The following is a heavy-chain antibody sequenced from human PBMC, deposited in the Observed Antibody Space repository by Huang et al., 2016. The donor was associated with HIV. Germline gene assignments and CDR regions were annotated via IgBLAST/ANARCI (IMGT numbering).Heavy chain of an antibody. CDR3: AMGQLGSYGDYDVLY. Sequence: QVQLVQSGAEVKTPGSSVKVSCKASGGTFSKYAISWVRQAPGRGLECMGGIIPMFGTPNYARKCQGRVTITADDSTSTTYVEVSSLRSEDTALYYCAMGQLGSYGDYDVLYWGQGTLVTVSS. CDR2: IIPMFGTP. D-gene: IGHD4-17*01. J-gene: IGHJ4*02. V-gene: IGHV1-69*13. CDR1: GGTFSKYA.